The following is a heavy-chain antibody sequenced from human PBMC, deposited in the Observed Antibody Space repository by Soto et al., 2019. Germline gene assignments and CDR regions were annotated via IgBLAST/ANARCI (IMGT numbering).Heavy chain of an antibody. CDR2: IIPIFGTA. CDR3: ARGGAPDGFLGYRSSTSCYHRWFDP. J-gene: IGHJ5*02. D-gene: IGHD2-2*01. CDR1: GGTFSSYA. V-gene: IGHV1-69*13. Sequence: SVKVSCKASGGTFSSYAISWVRQAPGQGLEWMGGIIPIFGTANYAQKFQGRVTITADESTSTAYMELSSLRSEDTAVYYCARGGAPDGFLGYRSSTSCYHRWFDPWGQGTLVTVSS.